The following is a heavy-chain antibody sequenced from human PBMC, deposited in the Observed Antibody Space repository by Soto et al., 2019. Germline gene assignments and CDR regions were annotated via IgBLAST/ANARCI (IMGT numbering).Heavy chain of an antibody. Sequence: EVQLVESGGGLVKAGESLRLSCAASGLSFTTAWMSWVRQAPGKGLEWVGRIKSETDGGTTDYAAPVKGRFTISRDDLRNTLYLQMNSLKTEDTAQYYCSTEIGLYGLDIWGQGTTVTVSS. V-gene: IGHV3-15*01. CDR3: STEIGLYGLDI. CDR1: GLSFTTAW. J-gene: IGHJ6*02. CDR2: IKSETDGGTT. D-gene: IGHD3-10*01.